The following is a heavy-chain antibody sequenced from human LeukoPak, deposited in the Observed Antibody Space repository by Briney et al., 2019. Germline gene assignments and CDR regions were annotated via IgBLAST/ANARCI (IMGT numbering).Heavy chain of an antibody. V-gene: IGHV4-30-4*01. Sequence: TSETLSLTCTVSGGSISSGDYYWSWIRQPPGKGLEWIGYISYSGSTYYNPSLKSRVTISVDTSKNQFSLKLTSVTAADTAVYYCARGGEGYNYVYWGQGTLVTVSS. CDR1: GGSISSGDYY. D-gene: IGHD5-24*01. CDR2: ISYSGST. J-gene: IGHJ4*02. CDR3: ARGGEGYNYVY.